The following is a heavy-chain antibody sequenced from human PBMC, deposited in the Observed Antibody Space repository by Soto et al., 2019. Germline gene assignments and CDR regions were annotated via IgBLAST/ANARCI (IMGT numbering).Heavy chain of an antibody. J-gene: IGHJ4*02. V-gene: IGHV3-23*01. CDR1: GFTFSSYA. CDR3: AKDFTLLAVAGGLYYFDY. D-gene: IGHD6-19*01. CDR2: ISGSGGST. Sequence: GGSLRLSCAASGFTFSSYAMSWVRQAPGKGLEWVSAISGSGGSTYYADSVKGRFTISRDNSKNTLYLQMNSLRAEETAVYYCAKDFTLLAVAGGLYYFDYWGQGTLVTVSS.